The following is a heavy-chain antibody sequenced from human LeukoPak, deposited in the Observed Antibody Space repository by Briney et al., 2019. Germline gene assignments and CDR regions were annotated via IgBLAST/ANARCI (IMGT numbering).Heavy chain of an antibody. CDR1: GFTFSSYS. J-gene: IGHJ4*02. Sequence: GGSLRLSCAASGFTFSSYSMNWVRQAPGKGLEWVSSISSSSSYIYYADSVKGRFTISRDNSKNTLYLQMNSLRAEDTAVYYCAKDRNIPGFGDYWGQGTLVTVSS. V-gene: IGHV3-21*04. D-gene: IGHD3-3*01. CDR2: ISSSSSYI. CDR3: AKDRNIPGFGDY.